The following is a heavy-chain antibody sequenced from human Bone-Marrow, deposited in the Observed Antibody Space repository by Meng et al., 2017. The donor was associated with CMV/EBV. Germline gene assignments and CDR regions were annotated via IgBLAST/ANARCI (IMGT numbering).Heavy chain of an antibody. J-gene: IGHJ4*02. D-gene: IGHD3-9*01. V-gene: IGHV4-61*05. CDR3: ARVKHIGILTGSRYFDY. CDR1: GGSISSSSYY. CDR2: IYYSGST. Sequence: SETLSLTCTVSGGSISSSSYYWGWIRQPPGKGLEWLGYIYYSGSTNYNPSLKSRVTISVDTSKNQFSLKLSSVTAADTAVYYCARVKHIGILTGSRYFDYWGQGSLVTVSS.